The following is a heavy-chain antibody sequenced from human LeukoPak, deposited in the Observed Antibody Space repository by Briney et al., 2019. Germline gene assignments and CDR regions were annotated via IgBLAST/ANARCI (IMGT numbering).Heavy chain of an antibody. D-gene: IGHD6-6*01. CDR3: AKDRAPYSSSSTVFDY. CDR2: ISGSGGST. CDR1: GFTFSTYV. Sequence: GGSVRLSCAASGFTFSTYVMNWVRQAPGKGLEWVSAISGSGGSTYYADSVKGRFTISRDNSKSTLHLQMNSLRAEDTAVYYCAKDRAPYSSSSTVFDYWGQGTLVTVSS. J-gene: IGHJ4*02. V-gene: IGHV3-23*01.